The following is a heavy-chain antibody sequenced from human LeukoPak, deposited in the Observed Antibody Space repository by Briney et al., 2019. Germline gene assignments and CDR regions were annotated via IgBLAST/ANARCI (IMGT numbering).Heavy chain of an antibody. CDR2: INSRSNYI. CDR1: GFTFRNHK. CDR3: ARDKVSVIPTLDY. J-gene: IGHJ4*02. D-gene: IGHD2-15*01. Sequence: GSLRLSCGASGFTFRNHKMNWVRQAPGKGLGGVSSINSRSNYIYYADSVKGRFTISRDNAKESLYLQMNSLRAEDTALYFCARDKVSVIPTLDYWGQGTLVIVSS. V-gene: IGHV3-21*01.